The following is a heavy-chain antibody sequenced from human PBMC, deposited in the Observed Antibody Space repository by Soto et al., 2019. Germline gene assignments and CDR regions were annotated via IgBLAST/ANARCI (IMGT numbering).Heavy chain of an antibody. CDR2: IWYDGSNK. J-gene: IGHJ6*03. V-gene: IGHV3-33*01. D-gene: IGHD6-13*01. CDR1: GFTFSSYG. CDR3: ARDPAAAGSPYYYYYYMDV. Sequence: GGSMRLSCAASGFTFSSYGMHWVRQAPGKGLEWVAVIWYDGSNKYYADSVKGRFTISRDNSKNTLYLQMSSLRAEDTAVYYCARDPAAAGSPYYYYYYMDVWGKGTTVTVSS.